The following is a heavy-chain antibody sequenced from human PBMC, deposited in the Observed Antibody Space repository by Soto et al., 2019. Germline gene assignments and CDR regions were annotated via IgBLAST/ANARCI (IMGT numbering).Heavy chain of an antibody. CDR2: ISSRSSYI. CDR1: GFTFSVYN. D-gene: IGHD2-15*01. CDR3: ARDSRTSIGSCASIVDIDS. Sequence: EVQLAESGGDLVKPGGSLRLSCVASGFTFSVYNMNWVRQAPGKGLEWVSSISSRSSYIYYADPVKGRFTISRDNAKNSLYLHMKNLSPDDTTLYYCARDSRTSIGSCASIVDIDSWSQGSLVTVTS. J-gene: IGHJ4*02. V-gene: IGHV3-21*01.